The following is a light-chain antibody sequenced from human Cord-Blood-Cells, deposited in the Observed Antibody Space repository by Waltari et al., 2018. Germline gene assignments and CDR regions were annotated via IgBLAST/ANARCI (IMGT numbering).Light chain of an antibody. V-gene: IGKV3-20*01. CDR1: QSVSSSY. J-gene: IGKJ2*01. Sequence: EIVLTQSPGTLSLSPGERATLSCRASQSVSSSYLAWYQQKPGQAPRLLIYGASSRATGIQDRCSGSGSGTDFTLTISRLEPEDFAVYYCQQYGSSLMYTFGQGTKLEIK. CDR2: GAS. CDR3: QQYGSSLMYT.